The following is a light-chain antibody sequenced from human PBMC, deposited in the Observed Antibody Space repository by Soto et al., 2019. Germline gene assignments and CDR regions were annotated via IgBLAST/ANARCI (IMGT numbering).Light chain of an antibody. Sequence: EIVSTQSPGTLSLSPGERATLSCRASQSVSSSYLAWYQQKPGQAPMLLIYGASSRATGIPHRFSGSGSGTDFTLAISSLERVACVVYCCEQYGSSPPWTFGQGTKVEIK. CDR3: EQYGSSPPWT. CDR2: GAS. V-gene: IGKV3-20*01. CDR1: QSVSSSY. J-gene: IGKJ1*01.